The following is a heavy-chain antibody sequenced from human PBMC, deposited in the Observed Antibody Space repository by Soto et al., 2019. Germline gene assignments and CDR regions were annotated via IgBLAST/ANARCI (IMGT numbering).Heavy chain of an antibody. V-gene: IGHV4-30-2*01. CDR1: GGSLSGYS. Sequence: SEILSLTCTVTGGSLSGYSWSWIRQPPGKGLEWIGYIYHSGSIYYNPSLKSRVTISVDRSKNQFSLKLSSVTAADTAVYYCPRVPDYWGQGTLVTVSS. CDR2: IYHSGSI. CDR3: PRVPDY. J-gene: IGHJ4*02.